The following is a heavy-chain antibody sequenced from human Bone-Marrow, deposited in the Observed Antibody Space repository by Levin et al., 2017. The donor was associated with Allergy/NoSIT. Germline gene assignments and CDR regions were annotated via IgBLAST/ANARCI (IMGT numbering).Heavy chain of an antibody. Sequence: SETLSLTCTVSGASISTNNYYWGWFRQPPGKGLEWIGSIYYSESTYYTPSLKSRVTISVDTSKNQFSLKVRSVTGADTAVYYCGRHAALHAYGGEKYRGAMDVWGQGTTVTVSS. CDR2: IYYSEST. J-gene: IGHJ6*02. V-gene: IGHV4-39*01. CDR3: GRHAALHAYGGEKYRGAMDV. D-gene: IGHD4-23*01. CDR1: GASISTNNYY.